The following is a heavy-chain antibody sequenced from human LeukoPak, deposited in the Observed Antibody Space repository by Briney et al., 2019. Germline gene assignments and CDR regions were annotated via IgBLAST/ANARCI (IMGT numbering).Heavy chain of an antibody. Sequence: ALVKVSCKASGYTFTSYGISWVRQAPGQGLEWMGWISAYNGNTNYAQKLQGRVTMTTDTSTSTAYMELRSLRSDDTAVYYCATSLRGYSGYDLGHWGQGTLVTVSS. CDR1: GYTFTSYG. J-gene: IGHJ4*02. CDR3: ATSLRGYSGYDLGH. V-gene: IGHV1-18*01. CDR2: ISAYNGNT. D-gene: IGHD5-12*01.